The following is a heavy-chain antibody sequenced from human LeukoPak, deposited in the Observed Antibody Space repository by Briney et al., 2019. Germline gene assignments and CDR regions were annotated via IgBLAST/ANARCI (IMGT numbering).Heavy chain of an antibody. V-gene: IGHV1-18*01. D-gene: IGHD5-18*01. CDR1: GYTFTSYA. CDR2: ISGYNGNT. CDR3: ARGYSYGSDYYYGMDV. J-gene: IGHJ6*02. Sequence: GASVKVSCKASGYTFTSYAISWVRQAPGLELEWMGWISGYNGNTKYAQKVQGRVTMTTDTSTSTAYMELRSLRSDDTAVYYCARGYSYGSDYYYGMDVWGQGTTVTVSS.